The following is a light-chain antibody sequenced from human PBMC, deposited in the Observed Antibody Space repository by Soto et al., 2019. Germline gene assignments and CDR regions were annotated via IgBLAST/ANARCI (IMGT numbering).Light chain of an antibody. CDR3: QQFGTSPPST. Sequence: EIVMTQSPATLSVSPGERATLSCRASQSVSSNLAWYQQKPGQAPRLLIYGASTRATAIPDRFSGSGSGTDFALTISRLEPEDFAVYYCQQFGTSPPSTFGQGTRLEIK. CDR1: QSVSSN. CDR2: GAS. J-gene: IGKJ5*01. V-gene: IGKV3-20*01.